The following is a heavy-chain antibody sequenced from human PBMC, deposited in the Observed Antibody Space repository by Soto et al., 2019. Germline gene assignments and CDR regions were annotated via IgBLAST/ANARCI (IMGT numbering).Heavy chain of an antibody. CDR3: ARDLVIAVAGTRPYGMDV. J-gene: IGHJ6*02. CDR1: ECTFISYS. Sequence: WCSVRLTVVASECTFISYSRNRVRQAPGKGLEWVSSISSSSSYIYYADSVKGRFTISRDNAKNSLYLQMNSLRAEDTAVYYCARDLVIAVAGTRPYGMDVWGQGTTVTVSS. CDR2: ISSSSSYI. V-gene: IGHV3-21*01. D-gene: IGHD6-19*01.